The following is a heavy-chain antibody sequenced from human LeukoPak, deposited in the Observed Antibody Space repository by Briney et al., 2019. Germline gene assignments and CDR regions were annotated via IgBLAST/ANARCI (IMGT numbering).Heavy chain of an antibody. CDR1: GGSISSGGYY. CDR2: IYYSGST. D-gene: IGHD3-22*01. Sequence: SETLSLTCTVSGGSISSGGYYWSWIRQHPGKGLEWIGYIYYSGSTYYNPSLKSRVTISVDTSKNQFSLKLSSVTAADTAVYYCAREFYTPHDYYDSSGPESDAFDIWGQGTMVTVSS. V-gene: IGHV4-31*03. J-gene: IGHJ3*02. CDR3: AREFYTPHDYYDSSGPESDAFDI.